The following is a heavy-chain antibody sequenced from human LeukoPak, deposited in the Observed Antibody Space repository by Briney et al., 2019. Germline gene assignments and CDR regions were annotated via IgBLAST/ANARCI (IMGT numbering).Heavy chain of an antibody. CDR2: IYYSGST. V-gene: IGHV4-31*03. CDR3: ARDLTGDQFYDP. D-gene: IGHD7-27*01. CDR1: GGSISNDGYY. Sequence: SQTLPLTCNVSGGSISNDGYYWSWIRQHPRKGLEWLGYIYYSGSTYYNPSLKSRVTLSVDTSKSQFSLRLSSVTAADTAVYYCARDLTGDQFYDPWGQGTLVTVSS. J-gene: IGHJ5*02.